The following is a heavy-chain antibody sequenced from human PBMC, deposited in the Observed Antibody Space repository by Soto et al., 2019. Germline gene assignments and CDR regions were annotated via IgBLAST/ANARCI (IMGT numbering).Heavy chain of an antibody. J-gene: IGHJ5*02. V-gene: IGHV3-30*18. D-gene: IGHD6-13*01. CDR2: ISYDGSNK. CDR1: GFTFSGYG. Sequence: HPGGSLRLSCAASGFTFSGYGMHWVRQAPGKGLEWVAVISYDGSNKYYADSVKGRFTISRDNSKNTLYLQMNSLRAEDTAVYYCAKDHRAAPDNWFDPWGQGTLVTVSS. CDR3: AKDHRAAPDNWFDP.